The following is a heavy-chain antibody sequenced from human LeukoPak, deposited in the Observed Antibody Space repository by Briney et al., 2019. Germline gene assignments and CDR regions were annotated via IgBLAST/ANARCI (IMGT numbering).Heavy chain of an antibody. V-gene: IGHV1-24*01. CDR2: FDPEDGET. D-gene: IGHD3-10*01. J-gene: IGHJ4*02. CDR1: GYTLTELS. CDR3: ATGVRGDKERYYFDY. Sequence: ASVKVSCKVSGYTLTELSMHWVRQAPGKGLEWMGGFDPEDGETVYAQKFQGRVTMTEDTSTDTAYMGLSSLRSEDTAVYYCATGVRGDKERYYFDYWGQGTLVTVSS.